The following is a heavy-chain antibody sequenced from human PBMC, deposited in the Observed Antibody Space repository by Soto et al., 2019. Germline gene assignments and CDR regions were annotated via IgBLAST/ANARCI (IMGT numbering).Heavy chain of an antibody. V-gene: IGHV4-59*01. Sequence: SETLSLTCTVSGGSISSYYWSWIRQPPGKGLEWIGYIYYSGSTNYNPSLKSRVTISVDTSKNQFSLKLSSVTAADTAVYHCGRGSHYDHGMDVWGQGTKVIVSS. J-gene: IGHJ6*02. CDR2: IYYSGST. CDR1: GGSISSYY. CDR3: GRGSHYDHGMDV.